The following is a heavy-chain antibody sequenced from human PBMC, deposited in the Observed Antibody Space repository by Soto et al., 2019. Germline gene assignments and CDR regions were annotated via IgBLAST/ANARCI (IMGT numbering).Heavy chain of an antibody. CDR2: ISDSGGST. CDR1: GFTFSDYA. J-gene: IGHJ6*02. V-gene: IGHV3-23*01. Sequence: EVQLLESGGGLVQPWGSLRLSCAASGFTFSDYAMRWVRQAPGKGLEWVSGISDSGGSTYYADSVKGRFTISRDDSKSTLYLQMNSLRAHDTAVYYCAKDWHVMDVAGHDYYYGVDVWGQGTTVTVSS. D-gene: IGHD6-19*01. CDR3: AKDWHVMDVAGHDYYYGVDV.